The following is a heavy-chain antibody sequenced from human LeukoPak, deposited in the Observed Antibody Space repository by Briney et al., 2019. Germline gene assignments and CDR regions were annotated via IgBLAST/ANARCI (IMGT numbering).Heavy chain of an antibody. CDR1: GFTFSSYG. V-gene: IGHV3-30*18. CDR3: AKGPTYYYDSSGYYFDY. J-gene: IGHJ4*02. D-gene: IGHD3-22*01. CDR2: ISYDGSNK. Sequence: PGRSLRLSCAASGFTFSSYGMHWVRQAPGKGLEWVAVISYDGSNKYYADPVKGRFTISRDNSKNTLYLQMNSLRAEDTAVYYCAKGPTYYYDSSGYYFDYWGQGTLVTVSS.